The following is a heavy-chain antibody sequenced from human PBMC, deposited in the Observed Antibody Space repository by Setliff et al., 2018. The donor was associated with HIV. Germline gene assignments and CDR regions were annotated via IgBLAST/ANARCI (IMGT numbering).Heavy chain of an antibody. J-gene: IGHJ4*02. CDR2: IIPIFGTT. CDR3: ARAPRDGNNYGYQPYYFDY. Sequence: SVKVSCKASGGTFSSYAISWVRQAPGQGLEWMGGIIPIFGTTKYAQKFQGRVTITTDESTSTAYMELSSLRSEDTAVYYCARAPRDGNNYGYQPYYFDYWGQGTRVTVSS. D-gene: IGHD4-17*01. V-gene: IGHV1-69*05. CDR1: GGTFSSYA.